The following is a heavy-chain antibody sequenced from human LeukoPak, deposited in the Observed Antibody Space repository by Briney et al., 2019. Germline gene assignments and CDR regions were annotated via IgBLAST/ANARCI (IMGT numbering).Heavy chain of an antibody. CDR1: GGSISSYY. CDR3: ARDGYTSSWYLQH. J-gene: IGHJ1*01. Sequence: SETLSLTCTVSGGSISSYYWSWIRQPPGKGLEWIGYIYYSGSTNYNPSLKSRVTISVDTSKNQFSLKLSSVTAADTAVYYCARDGYTSSWYLQHWGQGTLVTVSS. CDR2: IYYSGST. D-gene: IGHD6-13*01. V-gene: IGHV4-59*12.